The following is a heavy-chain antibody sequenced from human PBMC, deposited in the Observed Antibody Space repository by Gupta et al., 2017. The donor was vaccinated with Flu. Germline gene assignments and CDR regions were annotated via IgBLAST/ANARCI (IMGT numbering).Heavy chain of an antibody. CDR3: EKDRGTLRSGWYYFVD. CDR2: ISYDGSNK. Sequence: QVQLVESGGGVVQPGRSLRLSCAASGFTFSSYGMHWVRQAPGKGPEWVAVISYDGSNKKYADSVKGRFTISRDNSKTTLSLQMNSLRAEDTAVYYCEKDRGTLRSGWYYFVDGGQGTMVTVSS. CDR1: GFTFSSYG. J-gene: IGHJ4*02. D-gene: IGHD6-19*01. V-gene: IGHV3-30*18.